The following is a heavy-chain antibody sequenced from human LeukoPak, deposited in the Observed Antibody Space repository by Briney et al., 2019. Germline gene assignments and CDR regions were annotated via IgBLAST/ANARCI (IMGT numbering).Heavy chain of an antibody. Sequence: GRSLRLSCAASGFTFSSYGMHWVRQAPGKGLEWVAVISYDGSNKYYADSVKGRFTISRDNSKNTLCLQMNSLRAEDTAVYYCAKGPLWFGDDAFDIWGQGTMVTVSS. CDR3: AKGPLWFGDDAFDI. CDR2: ISYDGSNK. J-gene: IGHJ3*02. CDR1: GFTFSSYG. V-gene: IGHV3-30*18. D-gene: IGHD3-10*01.